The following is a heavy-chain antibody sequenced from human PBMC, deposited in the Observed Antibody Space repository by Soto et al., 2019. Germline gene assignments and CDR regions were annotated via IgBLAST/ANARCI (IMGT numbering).Heavy chain of an antibody. D-gene: IGHD1-26*01. J-gene: IGHJ5*01. Sequence: GASVKVSCKSSGDSFNDYYLHWVRQAPGQGLEWMGWINPNSGVTKYAQKFQGWVTMTRDTSIRTVYMELSRLRSDDTAAYYCARESGGFFSWFD. CDR3: ARESGGFFSWFD. CDR2: INPNSGVT. CDR1: GDSFNDYY. V-gene: IGHV1-2*04.